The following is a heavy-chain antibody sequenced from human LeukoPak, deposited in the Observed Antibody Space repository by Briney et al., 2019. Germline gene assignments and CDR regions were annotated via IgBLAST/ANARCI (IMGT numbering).Heavy chain of an antibody. J-gene: IGHJ6*02. D-gene: IGHD3-22*01. V-gene: IGHV3-23*01. CDR2: ISGSGGST. Sequence: GGSLRLSCAASGFTFSSYAMSWVRQAPGKGLEWVSAISGSGGSTYYADSVKGRFTISRDNSKNTLYLQMNSLRAEDTAVYYCAKSNPDSSGYYYYYGMDVWGRGTTVTVSS. CDR1: GFTFSSYA. CDR3: AKSNPDSSGYYYYYGMDV.